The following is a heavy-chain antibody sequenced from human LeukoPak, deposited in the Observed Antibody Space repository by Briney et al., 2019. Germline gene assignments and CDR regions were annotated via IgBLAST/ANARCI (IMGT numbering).Heavy chain of an antibody. CDR3: ARDEGTTGTKKPHFFDY. CDR1: GGTFSSYA. J-gene: IGHJ4*02. Sequence: SVKVSCKASGGTFSSYAISWVRQAPGQGLEWMGGIIPIFGTANYAQKFQGRVTITADESTSTAYMELSSLRSEDTAVYYCARDEGTTGTKKPHFFDYWGQETLVTVSS. D-gene: IGHD1-1*01. V-gene: IGHV1-69*01. CDR2: IIPIFGTA.